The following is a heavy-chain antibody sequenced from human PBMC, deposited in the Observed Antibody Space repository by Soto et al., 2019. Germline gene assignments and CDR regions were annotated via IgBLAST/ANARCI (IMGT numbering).Heavy chain of an antibody. J-gene: IGHJ4*02. Sequence: QLQLQESGPGLVKPSETLSLTCIVSGGSITRNNHYWGWIRQSPGKGLEWIGSILYRGSTNYNPCLKSRVTLSVERSKNQFSLKMSSVTAADTALYYCARLGSSGWYQGSYFDYWGQGTLVTVSS. CDR3: ARLGSSGWYQGSYFDY. CDR1: GGSITRNNHY. D-gene: IGHD6-19*01. CDR2: ILYRGST. V-gene: IGHV4-39*01.